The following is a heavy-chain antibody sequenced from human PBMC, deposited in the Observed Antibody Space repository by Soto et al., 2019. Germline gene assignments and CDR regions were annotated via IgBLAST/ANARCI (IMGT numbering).Heavy chain of an antibody. CDR1: GGSISSSSYY. CDR3: ARQLRDGGAFDI. V-gene: IGHV4-39*01. J-gene: IGHJ3*02. CDR2: IYYSGST. Sequence: SETLSLTCTVSGGSISSSSYYWGWIRQPPGKGLEWIGSIYYSGSTYYNPSLKSRVTISVDTSKNQFSLKLSSVTAADTAVYYCARQLRDGGAFDIWGQGTMVTVSS. D-gene: IGHD4-17*01.